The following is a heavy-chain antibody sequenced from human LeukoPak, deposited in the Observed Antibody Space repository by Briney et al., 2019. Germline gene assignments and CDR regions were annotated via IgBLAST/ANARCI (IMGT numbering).Heavy chain of an antibody. V-gene: IGHV4-59*08. D-gene: IGHD4-23*01. J-gene: IGHJ3*02. CDR2: IYYSGTT. CDR3: ARHYYGGSGAFDI. Sequence: SETLSLTCTVSGGSISSYYWSWIRQPPGKGLEWIGYIYYSGTTYYNPSLKSRVAMSVDTSKNQFSLKLSSVTAADTAIYYCARHYYGGSGAFDIWGQGTMVTVS. CDR1: GGSISSYY.